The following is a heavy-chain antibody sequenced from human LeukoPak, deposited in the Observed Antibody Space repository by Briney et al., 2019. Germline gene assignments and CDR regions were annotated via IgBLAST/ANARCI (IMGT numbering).Heavy chain of an antibody. CDR1: GFTFSSYA. Sequence: GGSLRLSCVASGFTFSSYAMGWVRQAPGKGLEGVSAISGSGVTTHYAGSVKGRFSISRDNSKNTLYLQMDSLRAEDTALYYCAKRVVVGATSPYSDFQDWGQGTLVTVSS. V-gene: IGHV3-23*01. D-gene: IGHD2-15*01. J-gene: IGHJ1*01. CDR3: AKRVVVGATSPYSDFQD. CDR2: ISGSGVTT.